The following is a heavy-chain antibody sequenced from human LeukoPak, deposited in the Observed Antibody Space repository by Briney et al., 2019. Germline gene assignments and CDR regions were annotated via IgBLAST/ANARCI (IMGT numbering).Heavy chain of an antibody. D-gene: IGHD7-27*01. CDR1: GFTFSSYW. CDR3: AREITTNGGRYFDY. CDR2: INTDGSST. V-gene: IGHV3-74*01. J-gene: IGHJ4*02. Sequence: GGSLRLSCAASGFTFSSYWMHWVRQAPGKGLVWVSRINTDGSSTNYADSVKGRFTMSRDNAKNTLYLQVNSLRAEDTAVYSCAREITTNGGRYFDYWGQGTLVTVSS.